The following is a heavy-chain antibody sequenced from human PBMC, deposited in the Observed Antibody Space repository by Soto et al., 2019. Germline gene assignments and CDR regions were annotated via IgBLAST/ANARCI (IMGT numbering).Heavy chain of an antibody. V-gene: IGHV4-39*01. J-gene: IGHJ2*01. CDR2: ISFGVTT. CDR3: ATSSVSRLLNHWYFDL. Sequence: SETLSLTCSVSGGSISSSDYYWGWVRQPPGKGLEWIGSISFGVTTYYSPSLRSRLTISIDTSNNQFSLKLSSVTAADTAVYYCATSSVSRLLNHWYFDLWGRGTLVTVSS. CDR1: GGSISSSDYY.